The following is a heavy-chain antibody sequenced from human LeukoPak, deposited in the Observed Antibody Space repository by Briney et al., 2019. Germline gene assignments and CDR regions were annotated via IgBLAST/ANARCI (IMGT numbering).Heavy chain of an antibody. D-gene: IGHD2-8*01. CDR2: IIPIFGTA. CDR3: ARDRSNIVLMVYEENWFDP. J-gene: IGHJ5*02. V-gene: IGHV1-69*05. CDR1: GGTFSSYA. Sequence: SVKVSCKASGGTFSSYAISWVRQAPGQGLEWMGRIIPIFGTANYAQKFQGRVTITTDESTSTAYMELSSLRSEVSAVYYCARDRSNIVLMVYEENWFDPWGQGTLVTVSS.